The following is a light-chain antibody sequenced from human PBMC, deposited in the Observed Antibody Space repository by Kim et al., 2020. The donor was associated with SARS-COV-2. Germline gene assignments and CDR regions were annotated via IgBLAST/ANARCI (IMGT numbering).Light chain of an antibody. CDR3: QQYNSLPVT. CDR2: DGS. CDR1: QDIRNF. V-gene: IGKV1-33*01. J-gene: IGKJ5*01. Sequence: AAVGDRVTITWQASQDIRNFLNWFRQKPGKAPNLLIYDGSNLETGVPSRFSGSGSGTDFTLTINSLQPEDIATYYCQQYNSLPVTFGQRTRLEIK.